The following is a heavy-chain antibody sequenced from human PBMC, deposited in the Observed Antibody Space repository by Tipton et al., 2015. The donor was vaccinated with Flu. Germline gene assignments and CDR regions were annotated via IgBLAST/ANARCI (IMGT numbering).Heavy chain of an antibody. CDR2: ITGSDT. CDR3: VGDHNRWPAAVDQEHSDV. V-gene: IGHV3-23*01. J-gene: IGHJ3*01. CDR1: GFNFDAYA. Sequence: VQSGGSLRLSCAASGFNFDAYAMSWVRQAAGKGLEWVSGITGSDTFYADSVRGRFTLFGDNSRTIVYLQMNSLRVEDTAIYYCVGDHNRWPAAVDQEHSDVGGRGTTVTVSS. D-gene: IGHD6-13*01.